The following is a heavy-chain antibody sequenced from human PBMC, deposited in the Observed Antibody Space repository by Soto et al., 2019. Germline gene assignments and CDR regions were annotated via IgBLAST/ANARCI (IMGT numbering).Heavy chain of an antibody. Sequence: QVQLVQSGAEVKKPGASVKVSCKASGYTFTSYGITWVRQAPGQGLEWMGWISAYNGDTNYAQNFQGKLTMTTDTSTSTAYMELRSLRSDDTAVYYCARVGGGDRRPDFWGQGTMVTVSS. CDR2: ISAYNGDT. CDR3: ARVGGGDRRPDF. J-gene: IGHJ3*01. CDR1: GYTFTSYG. V-gene: IGHV1-18*01. D-gene: IGHD3-16*01.